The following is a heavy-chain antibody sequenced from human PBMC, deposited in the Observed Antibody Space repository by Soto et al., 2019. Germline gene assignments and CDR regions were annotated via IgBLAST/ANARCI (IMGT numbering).Heavy chain of an antibody. Sequence: SETLSLTCSVSGDSISSSYWSWIRQPPGKGLEWIGSTYYSGNTNYNPTLKSRVTISVDTSKNQVSLTLNSVTAADTVVYYCARIFVWRLDPWGQGALVTVSS. J-gene: IGHJ5*02. D-gene: IGHD3-3*02. CDR3: ARIFVWRLDP. V-gene: IGHV4-59*01. CDR2: TYYSGNT. CDR1: GDSISSSY.